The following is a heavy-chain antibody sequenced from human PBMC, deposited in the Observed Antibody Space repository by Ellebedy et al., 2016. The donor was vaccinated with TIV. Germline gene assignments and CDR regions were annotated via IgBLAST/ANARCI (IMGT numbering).Heavy chain of an antibody. V-gene: IGHV3-23*01. CDR1: GFTFSSYA. CDR3: ARGVRYSYGTPPDY. Sequence: GGSLRLSCAASGFTFSSYAMSWVRQAPGKGLEWVSAISGSGGSTYYADSVKGRFTISRDNSKNTLYLQMNSLRAEDTAVYYCARGVRYSYGTPPDYWGQGTLVTVSS. CDR2: ISGSGGST. J-gene: IGHJ4*02. D-gene: IGHD5-18*01.